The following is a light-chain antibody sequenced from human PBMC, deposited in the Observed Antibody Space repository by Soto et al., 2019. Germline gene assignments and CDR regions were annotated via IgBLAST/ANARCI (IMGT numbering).Light chain of an antibody. V-gene: IGKV3-20*01. Sequence: IVLTQSPGTLSLSPGESATLSCRASQSVSGSYLAWYQQKPGQAPRLLIYGASSRATGIPDRFSGSGSGTDFTLTISRLEPEDFAVYYCQQYYYSLTFGPGTKVDI. CDR1: QSVSGSY. CDR3: QQYYYSLT. J-gene: IGKJ3*01. CDR2: GAS.